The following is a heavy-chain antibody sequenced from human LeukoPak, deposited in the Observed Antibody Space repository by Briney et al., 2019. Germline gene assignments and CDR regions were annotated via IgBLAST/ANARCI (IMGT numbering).Heavy chain of an antibody. CDR2: IKQDGSEK. J-gene: IGHJ4*02. Sequence: GGSLRLSCAASGFTFSSYAMSWVRQAPGKGLEWVANIKQDGSEKYYVDSVKGRFTISRDNAKNSLYLQMNSLRAEDTAVYYCARDESSEPYDYVWGSYRPTFDYWGQGTLVTVSS. CDR3: ARDESSEPYDYVWGSYRPTFDY. V-gene: IGHV3-7*01. CDR1: GFTFSSYA. D-gene: IGHD3-16*02.